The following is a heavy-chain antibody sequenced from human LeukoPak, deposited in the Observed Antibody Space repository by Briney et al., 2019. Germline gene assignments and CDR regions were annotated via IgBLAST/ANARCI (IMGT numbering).Heavy chain of an antibody. CDR1: GGSISSSSYY. V-gene: IGHV4-39*07. J-gene: IGHJ4*02. CDR3: ARDWWELLSPFDY. D-gene: IGHD1-26*01. CDR2: IYHSGST. Sequence: KASETLSLTCTVSGGSISSSSYYWGWIRQPPGKGLEWIGSIYHSGSTYYNPSLKSQVTISVDTSKNQFSLKLSSVTAADTAVYYCARDWWELLSPFDYWGQGTLVTVSS.